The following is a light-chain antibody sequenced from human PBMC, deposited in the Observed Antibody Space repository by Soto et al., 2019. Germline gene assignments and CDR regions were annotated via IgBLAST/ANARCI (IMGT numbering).Light chain of an antibody. V-gene: IGKV3-20*01. CDR2: VAS. J-gene: IGKJ2*01. CDR1: QSVSSSY. CDR3: QRSISSPPRYM. Sequence: EIVLTQSPGTLSLSPGERATVSSRASQSVSSSYLAWYQQKPGQAPRLHIYVASTRATDIPALFSGRGSGADLTLTISRLEPEDFAWYYCQRSISSPPRYMFGQGTKLEI.